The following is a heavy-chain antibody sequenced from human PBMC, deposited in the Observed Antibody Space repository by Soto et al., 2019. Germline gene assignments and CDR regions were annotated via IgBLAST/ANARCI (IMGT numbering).Heavy chain of an antibody. V-gene: IGHV4-59*01. CDR2: VYYSGTH. Sequence: PSETLSLTCAVSGGSINNYYWSWVRQPPGKGLEWIGYVYYSGTHNYNPSLESRLTISIDTSKNQFSLKLNSVTAADTAVYYCARVQMATLYFDYWGKGVLVTASS. CDR3: ARVQMATLYFDY. CDR1: GGSINNYY. J-gene: IGHJ4*02. D-gene: IGHD5-12*01.